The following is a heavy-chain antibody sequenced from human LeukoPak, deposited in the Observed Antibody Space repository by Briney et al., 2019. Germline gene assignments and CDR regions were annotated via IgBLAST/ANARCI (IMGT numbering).Heavy chain of an antibody. J-gene: IGHJ4*02. CDR3: AREPTD. CDR2: VHQSGRV. Sequence: SETLSLTCTVSGGPISGSDYYWGWIRQPPAKGLEWLGAVHQSGRVEYNPSLRVRTTISVDTSKNQFSLRLTSVTAADTAFYYCAREPTDWGQGILVSVSS. V-gene: IGHV4-39*07. CDR1: GGPISGSDYY.